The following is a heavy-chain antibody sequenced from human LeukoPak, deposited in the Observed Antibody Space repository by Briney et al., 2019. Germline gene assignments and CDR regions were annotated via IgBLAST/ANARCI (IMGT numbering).Heavy chain of an antibody. CDR2: IYYSGST. D-gene: IGHD3-10*01. V-gene: IGHV4-39*01. CDR1: GGSISSSSYY. Sequence: KPSGTLSLTCTVSGGSISSSSYYWGWIRQPPGKGLEWIGSIYYSGSTYYNPSLKSRVTISVDTSKNQFSLKLSSVTAADTAVYYCARRMWFGELYYFDYWGQGTLVTVSS. J-gene: IGHJ4*02. CDR3: ARRMWFGELYYFDY.